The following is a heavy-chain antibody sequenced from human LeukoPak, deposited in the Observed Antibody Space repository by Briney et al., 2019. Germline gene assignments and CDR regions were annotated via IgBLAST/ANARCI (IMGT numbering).Heavy chain of an antibody. J-gene: IGHJ4*02. V-gene: IGHV4-59*01. CDR2: VYHTGVS. Sequence: PSETLSLTCSVSGASINNYYWTWIRQPPGKGLEWIGYVYHTGVSGYHPSLKSRVAMSLDTSKNQVSLNLRSVTAADTAVYFCTRVDGGHFDYWGQGTLVTVSS. D-gene: IGHD2-15*01. CDR1: GASINNYY. CDR3: TRVDGGHFDY.